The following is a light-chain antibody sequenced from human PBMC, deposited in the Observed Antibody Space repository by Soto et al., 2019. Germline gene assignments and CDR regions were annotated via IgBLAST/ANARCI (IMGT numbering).Light chain of an antibody. Sequence: QSVLTQPPSASGSPGQSVTISCTGTSNDVGGYNYVSWYQQHPGKAPKLLIYEVYKRPSGVPDRFSGSKSGNAASLTVSGLQADEEADYCCSSYAKNRNFVFGTGTKVTVL. CDR2: EVY. V-gene: IGLV2-8*01. CDR1: SNDVGGYNY. J-gene: IGLJ1*01. CDR3: SSYAKNRNFV.